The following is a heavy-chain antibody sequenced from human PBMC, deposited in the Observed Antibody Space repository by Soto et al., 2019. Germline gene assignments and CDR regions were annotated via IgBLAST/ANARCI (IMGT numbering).Heavy chain of an antibody. CDR3: ARVRRPGINGGFDY. V-gene: IGHV3-11*01. D-gene: IGHD1-1*01. CDR2: ISNSGTTT. J-gene: IGHJ4*02. Sequence: QVLLVESGGGLVKPGGSLRLSCAASGFTFSDYYMSWIRQAPGKGLEWVSYISNSGTTTYYADSVKGRFTISRDNAENSLYRKTNSLRADDTAFYYWARVRRPGINGGFDYWGQGMLLTVSS. CDR1: GFTFSDYY.